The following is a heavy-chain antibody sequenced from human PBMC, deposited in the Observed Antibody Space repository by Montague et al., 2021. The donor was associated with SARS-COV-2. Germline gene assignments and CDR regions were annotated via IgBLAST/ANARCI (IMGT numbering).Heavy chain of an antibody. CDR2: INHSGST. V-gene: IGHV4-34*01. D-gene: IGHD3-9*01. Sequence: SETLSLTCAVYGGSFSGYYWSWIRQPPGKGLEWIGEINHSGSTNYNSSLKSRVTISVDTSKNQFSLKLSSVTAADTAVYYCVRERYSFSLTRGSTWFDPWGQGTLVTVSS. CDR3: VRERYSFSLTRGSTWFDP. CDR1: GGSFSGYY. J-gene: IGHJ5*02.